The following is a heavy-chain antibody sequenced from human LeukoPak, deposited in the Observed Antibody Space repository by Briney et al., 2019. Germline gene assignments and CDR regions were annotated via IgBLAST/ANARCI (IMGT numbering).Heavy chain of an antibody. CDR1: GFTFSDHF. CDR3: ARERYSESYFLGAFDI. D-gene: IGHD1-26*01. V-gene: IGHV3-72*01. CDR2: TRNKANAYST. Sequence: GRSLRLSCAASGFTFSDHFMDWVRQAPGKGLEWIGRTRNKANAYSTEYAASVSGRFTVSRDDSKSSLYLQMNSLKSEDTAVYYCARERYSESYFLGAFDIWGQGTIVTVSS. J-gene: IGHJ3*02.